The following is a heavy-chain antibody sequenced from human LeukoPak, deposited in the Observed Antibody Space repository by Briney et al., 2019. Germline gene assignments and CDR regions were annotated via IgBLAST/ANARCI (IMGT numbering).Heavy chain of an antibody. J-gene: IGHJ4*02. Sequence: SETLSLTCAVYGGSFSGYYWSWIRQPPGKGLERIGEINHSGSTNYNPSLKSRVTISVDTSKNQFSLKLSSVTAADTAVYYCAREGRRQRGLGSDYWGQGTLVTVSS. D-gene: IGHD6-19*01. CDR3: AREGRRQRGLGSDY. V-gene: IGHV4-34*01. CDR1: GGSFSGYY. CDR2: INHSGST.